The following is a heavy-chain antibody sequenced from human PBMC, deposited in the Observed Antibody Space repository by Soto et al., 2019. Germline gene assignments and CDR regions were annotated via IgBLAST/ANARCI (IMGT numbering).Heavy chain of an antibody. D-gene: IGHD2-15*01. Sequence: PGGSLRLSCAASGFTFSNFGMHWVRQAPGKGLEWVTVIWSDGSTKYYADSVKGRFTISRENSENKLYLQMNSLRAEDTAVYYSARDPHHCSGGSCYSVGFDYWGQGTLVTVSS. J-gene: IGHJ4*02. V-gene: IGHV3-33*01. CDR3: ARDPHHCSGGSCYSVGFDY. CDR1: GFTFSNFG. CDR2: IWSDGSTK.